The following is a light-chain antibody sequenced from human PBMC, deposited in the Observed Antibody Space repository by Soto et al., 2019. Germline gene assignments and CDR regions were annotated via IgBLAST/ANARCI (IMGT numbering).Light chain of an antibody. Sequence: EIVLTHSPCTLSLSPLERATLSFMSSQIVSSSYLAWYQQKPGQAPRLLIYDASSRATGIPDRFSGSGSGTDFTLTISRLEPEDFAVFYCQQYGSSPLTFGGGTKVDI. CDR1: QIVSSSY. CDR2: DAS. J-gene: IGKJ4*01. V-gene: IGKV3-20*01. CDR3: QQYGSSPLT.